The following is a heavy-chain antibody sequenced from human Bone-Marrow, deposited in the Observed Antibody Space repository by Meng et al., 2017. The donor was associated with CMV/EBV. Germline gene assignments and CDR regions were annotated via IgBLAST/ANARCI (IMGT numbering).Heavy chain of an antibody. CDR3: ARAAAGTLDY. CDR2: IYSGGSST. CDR1: GFTFSSYS. D-gene: IGHD6-13*01. V-gene: IGHV3-23*03. Sequence: GESLKISCAASGFTFSSYSMNWVRQAPGKGLEWVSVIYSGGSSTYYADSVKGRFTISRDNSKNTLYLQMNSLRAEDTAVYYCARAAAGTLDYWGQGTRVTVSS. J-gene: IGHJ4*02.